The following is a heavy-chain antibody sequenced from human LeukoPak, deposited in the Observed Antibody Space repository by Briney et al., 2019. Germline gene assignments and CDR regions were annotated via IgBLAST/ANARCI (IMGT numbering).Heavy chain of an antibody. D-gene: IGHD4-17*01. CDR3: ARGARMTTVTAADY. Sequence: ASVKVSCKASGGTFSSYAISWVRQAPGQGLEWMGGIIPIFGTANYAQKFQGRVTITADESTSTAYMELSSLRSEDTAVYYCARGARMTTVTAADYWGQGTLVTVSS. CDR1: GGTFSSYA. CDR2: IIPIFGTA. J-gene: IGHJ4*02. V-gene: IGHV1-69*13.